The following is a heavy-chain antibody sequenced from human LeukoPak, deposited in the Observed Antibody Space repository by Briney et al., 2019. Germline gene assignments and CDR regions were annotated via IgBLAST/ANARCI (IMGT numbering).Heavy chain of an antibody. D-gene: IGHD5-24*01. CDR1: GFTFSSYA. CDR2: ISYDGSNK. CDR3: ARAPRGGGDGYNN. V-gene: IGHV3-30-3*01. J-gene: IGHJ4*02. Sequence: PGGSLRLSCAASGFTFSSYAMHWVRQAPGKGLEWVAVISYDGSNKYYADSVKGRFTISRDNSKNTLYLQMNSLRAEDTAVYYCARAPRGGGDGYNNWGQGTLVTVAS.